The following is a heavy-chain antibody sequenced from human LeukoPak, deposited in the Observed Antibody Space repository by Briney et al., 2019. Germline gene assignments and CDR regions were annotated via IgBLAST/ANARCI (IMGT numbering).Heavy chain of an antibody. CDR2: IYYSGST. CDR1: GGSISSSSYY. CDR3: ARLDSSYGGNSAFDY. D-gene: IGHD4-23*01. J-gene: IGHJ4*02. V-gene: IGHV4-39*01. Sequence: SETLSLTCTVSGGSISSSSYYWGWIRQPPGKGLEWIGSIYYSGSTYYNPSLKSRVTISVDTSKNQFSLKLSSVTAADTAVYYCARLDSSYGGNSAFDYWGQGTLVTVSS.